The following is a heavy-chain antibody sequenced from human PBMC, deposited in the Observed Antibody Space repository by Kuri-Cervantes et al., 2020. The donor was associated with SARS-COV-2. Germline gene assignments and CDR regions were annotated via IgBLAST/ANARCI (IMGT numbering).Heavy chain of an antibody. CDR3: ARVPRSSSQTY. V-gene: IGHV3-64*01. CDR1: GFAFSSYA. Sequence: GESLKISCAASGFAFSSYAMHWVRQAPGKGLEYVSAISGNGGSTYYANSVKGRFTISRDNSKNTLYLQMGSLRAEDMAVYYCARVPRSSSQTYWGQGTLVTVSS. J-gene: IGHJ4*02. CDR2: ISGNGGST. D-gene: IGHD6-6*01.